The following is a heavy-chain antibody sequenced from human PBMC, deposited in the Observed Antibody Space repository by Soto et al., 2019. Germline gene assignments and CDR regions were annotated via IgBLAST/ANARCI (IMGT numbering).Heavy chain of an antibody. J-gene: IGHJ3*02. CDR2: IIPIFGTA. V-gene: IGHV1-69*13. Sequence: SVKVSCKASGGTFSSYAISWVRQAPGQGLEWMGGIIPIFGTANYAQKFQGRVTITADESTSTAYVELSSLRSEDTAVYYCARKGPSSLFGVVIIRDDAFDIWGQGTMVTVSS. CDR3: ARKGPSSLFGVVIIRDDAFDI. D-gene: IGHD3-3*02. CDR1: GGTFSSYA.